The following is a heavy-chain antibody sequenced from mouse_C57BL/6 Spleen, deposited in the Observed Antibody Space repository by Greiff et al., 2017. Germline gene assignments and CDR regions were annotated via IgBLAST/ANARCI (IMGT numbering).Heavy chain of an antibody. CDR3: ARGITTPVEPMDY. J-gene: IGHJ4*01. V-gene: IGHV1-50*01. Sequence: QVQLQQPGAELVKPGASVKLSCKASGYTFTSYWMQWVKQRPGQGLEWIGEIDPSDSYTNYNQKFKGKATLTVDTSSSTAYMQLSSLTSEDSAVYYCARGITTPVEPMDYWGQGTSVTVSA. D-gene: IGHD1-1*01. CDR2: IDPSDSYT. CDR1: GYTFTSYW.